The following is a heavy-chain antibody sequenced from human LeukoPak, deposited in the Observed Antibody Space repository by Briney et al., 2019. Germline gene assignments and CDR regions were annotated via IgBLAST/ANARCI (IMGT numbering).Heavy chain of an antibody. CDR3: ATGSITMVRGVIMPFDY. Sequence: ASVKASCKVSGYTLTELSMHWVRQAPGKGLEWMGGFDPEDGETIYAQKFQGRVTMTEDTSTDTAYMELSSLRSEDTAVYYCATGSITMVRGVIMPFDYWGQGTLVTVSS. J-gene: IGHJ4*02. D-gene: IGHD3-10*01. CDR2: FDPEDGET. V-gene: IGHV1-24*01. CDR1: GYTLTELS.